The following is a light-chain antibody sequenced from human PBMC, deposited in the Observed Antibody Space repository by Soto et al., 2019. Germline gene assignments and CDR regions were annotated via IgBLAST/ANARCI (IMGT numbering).Light chain of an antibody. CDR1: SSHIGAGYD. CDR2: VNS. J-gene: IGLJ2*01. CDR3: QSYDSSLSGRV. V-gene: IGLV1-40*01. Sequence: QAVVTQPPSVSGAPGQRVTISCTGSSSHIGAGYDGHWYQQLPGTAPKLLISVNSERPSEVPGRFSGSKSGTSASLAITGLQAEDEADYDCQSYDSSLSGRVFGGGTKVTVL.